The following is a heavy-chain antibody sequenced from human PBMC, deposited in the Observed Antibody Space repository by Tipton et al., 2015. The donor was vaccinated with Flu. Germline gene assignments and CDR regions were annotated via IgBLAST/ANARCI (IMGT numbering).Heavy chain of an antibody. CDR1: GFTFSSYA. CDR2: ISGSGGYT. D-gene: IGHD4-11*01. CDR3: ARRDYSNYVSDPKSWFDP. J-gene: IGHJ5*02. V-gene: IGHV3-23*01. Sequence: SLRLSCAASGFTFSSYAMSWVRQAPGKGLEWVSAISGSGGYTYYADSVKGRFTISRDNSKNTLYLQMNSLRAEDTAVYYCARRDYSNYVSDPKSWFDPWGQGILVTVSS.